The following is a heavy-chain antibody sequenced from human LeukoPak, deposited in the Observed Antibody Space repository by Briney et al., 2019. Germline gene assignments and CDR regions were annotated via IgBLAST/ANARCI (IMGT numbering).Heavy chain of an antibody. Sequence: GGSLRLSCGGSGFFFSDYHMNWIRQAPGKGLESVAYISASGTIFYQADSVRGRFTVSRDNANNSLFLQMDSLRAEDTAVYYCARDAPGWVVPPYMDVWGTGNPVIVSS. D-gene: IGHD6-19*01. CDR2: ISASGTIF. CDR1: GFFFSDYH. J-gene: IGHJ6*03. V-gene: IGHV3-11*01. CDR3: ARDAPGWVVPPYMDV.